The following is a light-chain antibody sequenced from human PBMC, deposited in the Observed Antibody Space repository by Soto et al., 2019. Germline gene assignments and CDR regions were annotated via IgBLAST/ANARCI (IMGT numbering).Light chain of an antibody. Sequence: QLVLTQPPSASGTPGQRVTISCSGSSSNIGSNTVNWYQQLPGTAPKLPIYSNNQRPSGVPDRFSGSKSGTSASLAISGLQSEDEADYYCAAWYDSLNGWVFCGGTKLTVL. CDR3: AAWYDSLNGWV. CDR1: SSNIGSNT. J-gene: IGLJ3*02. CDR2: SNN. V-gene: IGLV1-44*01.